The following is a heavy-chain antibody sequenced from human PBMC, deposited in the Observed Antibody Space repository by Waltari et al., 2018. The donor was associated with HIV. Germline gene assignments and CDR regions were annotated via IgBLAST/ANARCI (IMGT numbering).Heavy chain of an antibody. CDR1: GGSISSGGYY. Sequence: QVQLQESGPGLVKPSQTLSLTCTVSGGSISSGGYYWSWIRQHPGKGLEWIGYIYYSGSTYYNPSLKSRVTISVDTSKNQFSLKLSSVTAADTAVYYCARGLTPHYGDYPRGFDYWGQGTLVTVSS. J-gene: IGHJ4*02. D-gene: IGHD4-17*01. CDR3: ARGLTPHYGDYPRGFDY. CDR2: IYYSGST. V-gene: IGHV4-31*03.